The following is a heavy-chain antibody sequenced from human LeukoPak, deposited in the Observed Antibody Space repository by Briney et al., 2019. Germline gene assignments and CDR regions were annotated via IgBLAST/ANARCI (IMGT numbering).Heavy chain of an antibody. J-gene: IGHJ4*02. V-gene: IGHV1-69*04. CDR1: VGTFISYA. CDR2: IIPILGIA. D-gene: IGHD6-19*01. CDR3: ARGGAVAGFDY. Sequence: SVTVSFKASVGTFISYAISWVRQAPGQGLEWMGRIIPILGIANYAQKFQGRVTITADKSTRTAYMELSSLRSEDTAVYYCARGGAVAGFDYWGQGTLVTVSS.